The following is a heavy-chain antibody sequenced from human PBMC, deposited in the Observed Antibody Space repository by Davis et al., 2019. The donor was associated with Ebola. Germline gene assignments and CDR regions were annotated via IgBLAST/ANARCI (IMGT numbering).Heavy chain of an antibody. D-gene: IGHD3-10*01. J-gene: IGHJ5*02. CDR1: GFTFSSYW. Sequence: GGSLRLPCAASGFTFSSYWMHWVRQAPGKGLEWVSSISDSGSTYYADSVKDRFTISRDNSKDTLFLQMNSLRAEDTAFYYCAKGDSSIWFGELSHKDNWFDHWGQGTLVTVSS. CDR3: AKGDSSIWFGELSHKDNWFDH. V-gene: IGHV3-23*01. CDR2: ISDSGST.